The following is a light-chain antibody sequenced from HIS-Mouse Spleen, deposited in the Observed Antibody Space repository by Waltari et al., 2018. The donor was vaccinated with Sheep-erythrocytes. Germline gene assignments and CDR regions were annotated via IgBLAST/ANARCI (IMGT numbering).Light chain of an antibody. J-gene: IGKJ3*01. CDR3: QQYDNLPRFT. CDR1: QDISNY. Sequence: DIQMTQSPSSLSASVGDRVTITCQASQDISNYLNWYQQKPGKAPKLLIYDASNLETGVPSRFSGSGSGTDFTFTISSLQPEDIPTYYCQQYDNLPRFTFGPGTKVDIK. V-gene: IGKV1-33*01. CDR2: DAS.